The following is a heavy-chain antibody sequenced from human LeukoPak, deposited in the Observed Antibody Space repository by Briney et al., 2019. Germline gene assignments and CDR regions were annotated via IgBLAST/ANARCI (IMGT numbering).Heavy chain of an antibody. V-gene: IGHV1-18*01. CDR1: GYTFTRYG. CDR2: ISPNNGNT. CDR3: AARPSSLPYYFDY. Sequence: GASVNVSCKASGYTFTRYGIAWVRQAPGQGLEWMGWISPNNGNTNYAQKFQGRVTMTTDTSTSTVSMELRGLRSDDTAVYYCAARPSSLPYYFDYWGQGTLVAVSS. J-gene: IGHJ4*02.